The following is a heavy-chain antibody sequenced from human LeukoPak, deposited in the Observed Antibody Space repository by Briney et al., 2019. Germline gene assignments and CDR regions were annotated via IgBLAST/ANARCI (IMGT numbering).Heavy chain of an antibody. J-gene: IGHJ5*02. Sequence: ASVKVSCKASGYTFTGYYMHWVRQAPGQGLEWMGWINPNSGGTNYAQKFQGRVTMTRDTSISTAYMELSRLRSDDTAAYYCARGPFYDILTGSPNWFDPWGQGTLVTVSS. D-gene: IGHD3-9*01. CDR1: GYTFTGYY. CDR2: INPNSGGT. V-gene: IGHV1-2*02. CDR3: ARGPFYDILTGSPNWFDP.